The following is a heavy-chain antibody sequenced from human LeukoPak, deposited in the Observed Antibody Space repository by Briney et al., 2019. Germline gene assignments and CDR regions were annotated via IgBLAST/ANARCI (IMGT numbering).Heavy chain of an antibody. CDR3: ARDRRPSREAFDY. CDR1: GYTFTGYY. Sequence: ASVKVSCKASGYTFTGYYMHWVRQAPGQGLEWMGWINPNSGGTNYAQKFQGRVTMTRDTSISTAYMELSRLRSDDTAVYYCARDRRPSREAFDYWGQGTLVTVSS. D-gene: IGHD1-26*01. CDR2: INPNSGGT. J-gene: IGHJ4*02. V-gene: IGHV1-2*02.